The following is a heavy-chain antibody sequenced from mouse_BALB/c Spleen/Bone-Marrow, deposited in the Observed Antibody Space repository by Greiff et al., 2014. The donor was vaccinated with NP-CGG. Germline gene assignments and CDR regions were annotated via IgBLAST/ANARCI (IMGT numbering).Heavy chain of an antibody. CDR1: GYIFTSYW. J-gene: IGHJ4*01. CDR2: IYPGTDST. D-gene: IGHD2-5*01. V-gene: IGHV1S132*01. Sequence: VQLQESGAELVRPGASVKLSCKTSGYIFTSYWIHWLKQRSGQGLEWIARIYPGTDSTYYNEKFKGKATLTADKSSNTAYMQLGSLKSEDSAVYFCARTSNPAMDYWGQGTSVTVSS. CDR3: ARTSNPAMDY.